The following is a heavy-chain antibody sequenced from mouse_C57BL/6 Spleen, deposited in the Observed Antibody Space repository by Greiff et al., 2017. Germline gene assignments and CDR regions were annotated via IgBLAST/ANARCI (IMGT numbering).Heavy chain of an antibody. D-gene: IGHD1-3*01. CDR2: INPNNGGT. V-gene: IGHV1-22*01. Sequence: EVQVVESGPELVKPGASVKMYCKASGYTFTDYNMHWVKQSHGKSLEWIGYINPNNGGTSYNQKFKGKATLAVNKSSSTAYMELRSLTSDDSAVYYCARLLTWAMDYWGQGTSVTVSS. CDR1: GYTFTDYN. J-gene: IGHJ4*01. CDR3: ARLLTWAMDY.